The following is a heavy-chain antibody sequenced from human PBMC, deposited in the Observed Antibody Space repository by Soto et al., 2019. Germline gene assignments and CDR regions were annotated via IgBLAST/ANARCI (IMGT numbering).Heavy chain of an antibody. CDR1: GFTFSSYG. CDR2: IWYDGSNK. CDR3: ARDLGQQLVSLPDY. V-gene: IGHV3-33*01. Sequence: GGSLRLSCAASGFTFSSYGMHWVRQAPGKGLEWVAVIWYDGSNKYYADSVKGRFTISRDNSKNTLYLQMNSLRAEDTAVYYCARDLGQQLVSLPDYWGQGTLVTVSS. D-gene: IGHD6-13*01. J-gene: IGHJ4*02.